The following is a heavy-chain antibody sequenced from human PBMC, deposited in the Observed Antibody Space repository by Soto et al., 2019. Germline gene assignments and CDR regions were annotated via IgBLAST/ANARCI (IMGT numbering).Heavy chain of an antibody. D-gene: IGHD2-2*01. CDR1: EFTFSNYW. CDR2: IRQDSSEK. CDR3: ARGRYADAFDI. J-gene: IGHJ3*02. V-gene: IGHV3-7*05. Sequence: PGGSLRLSCEAFEFTFSNYWMSWVRQAPGKGLEWVANIRQDSSEKYYIGSVKGRFTISRDNAKNLLSLQMDSLRVEDSAVYYCARGRYADAFDIWGQGTRVTVSS.